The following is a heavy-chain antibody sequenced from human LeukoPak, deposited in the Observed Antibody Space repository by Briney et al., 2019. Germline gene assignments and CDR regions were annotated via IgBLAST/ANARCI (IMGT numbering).Heavy chain of an antibody. D-gene: IGHD2-8*02. J-gene: IGHJ3*02. CDR2: IYYSGST. Sequence: SETLSLTCTVSGGSISSSSYYWGWIRQPPGKGLEWIGSIYYSGSTYYNPSLKSRVTISVDTSKNQFSLKLSSVTAADTAVYYCASLNSLPWGPGGAFDIWGQGTMVTVSS. CDR1: GGSISSSSYY. CDR3: ASLNSLPWGPGGAFDI. V-gene: IGHV4-39*07.